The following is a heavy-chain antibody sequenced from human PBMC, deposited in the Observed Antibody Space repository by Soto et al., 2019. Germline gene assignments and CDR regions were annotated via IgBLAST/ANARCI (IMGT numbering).Heavy chain of an antibody. CDR2: IWYDGSNK. Sequence: GGSLRLCCAASGFTFSSYGMHWVRQAPGKGLEWVAVIWYDGSNKYYADSVKGRFTISRDNSKNTLYLQMNSLRAEDTAVYYCARWEDLGELSLFDYWGQGTLVTVSS. CDR1: GFTFSSYG. D-gene: IGHD3-16*02. CDR3: ARWEDLGELSLFDY. V-gene: IGHV3-33*01. J-gene: IGHJ4*02.